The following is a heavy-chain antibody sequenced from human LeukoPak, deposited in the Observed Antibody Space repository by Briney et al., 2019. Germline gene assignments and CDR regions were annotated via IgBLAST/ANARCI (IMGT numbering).Heavy chain of an antibody. CDR1: GYTFTSYY. CDR2: INPSDGST. J-gene: IGHJ6*04. D-gene: IGHD3-10*01. V-gene: IGHV1-46*01. Sequence: ASVKVSCKASGYTFTSYYMHWVRQAPGQGLEWMGIINPSDGSTSYAQKFQGRVTMTRDTSTSTVYMELSSLRSEDTAVYYCARDRGFGYYGMDVWGKGTTVTVSS. CDR3: ARDRGFGYYGMDV.